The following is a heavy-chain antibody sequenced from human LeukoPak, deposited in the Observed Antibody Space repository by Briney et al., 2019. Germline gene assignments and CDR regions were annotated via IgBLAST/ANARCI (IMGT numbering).Heavy chain of an antibody. V-gene: IGHV3-30-3*01. J-gene: IGHJ3*02. CDR3: ARRKVTTDRGDAFDI. D-gene: IGHD3-10*01. CDR2: ISYDGSNK. Sequence: GGSPRLSCAASGLTFSSYAMHWVRQAPGKGLEWVAVISYDGSNKYYADSVKGRFTISRDNSKNTLYLQMNSLRAEDTAVYYCARRKVTTDRGDAFDIWGQGTMVTVSS. CDR1: GLTFSSYA.